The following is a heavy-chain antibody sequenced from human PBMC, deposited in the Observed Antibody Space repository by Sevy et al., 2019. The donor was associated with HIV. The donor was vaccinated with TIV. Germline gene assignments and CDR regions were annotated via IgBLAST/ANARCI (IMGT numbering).Heavy chain of an antibody. D-gene: IGHD2-8*02. CDR1: GFTFSDYY. CDR2: ISSSGALV. Sequence: GGSLRLSCAASGFTFSDYYMGWFRQAPGKGLEWVSYISSSGALVLYADSVEGRFTISRDNAKNSLFLQMNSLRAEDTAIYYCARAGDGYCTESDCNNNWFDPWGQGTLVTVSS. CDR3: ARAGDGYCTESDCNNNWFDP. J-gene: IGHJ5*02. V-gene: IGHV3-11*01.